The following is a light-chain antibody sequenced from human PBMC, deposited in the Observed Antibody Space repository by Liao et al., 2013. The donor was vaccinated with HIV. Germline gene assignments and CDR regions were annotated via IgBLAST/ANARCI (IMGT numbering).Light chain of an antibody. V-gene: IGLV3-21*01. J-gene: IGLJ1*01. CDR1: NIGSKT. CDR2: YDS. Sequence: SYVLTQPPSLSVAPGETAMITCGGNNIGSKTVHWYQQKPGQAPVLVIYYDSDRPSGIPERFSGSNSGNTATLTISRVEAGDEADYYCQVWDSSSDHPGVFGTGTKVTVL. CDR3: QVWDSSSDHPGV.